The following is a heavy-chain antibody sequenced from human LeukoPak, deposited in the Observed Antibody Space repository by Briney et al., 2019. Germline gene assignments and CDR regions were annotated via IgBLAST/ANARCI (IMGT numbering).Heavy chain of an antibody. CDR2: ISSNGGST. V-gene: IGHV3-64*01. CDR1: GFTFSSYA. D-gene: IGHD6-19*01. Sequence: GGSLRLSCAASGFTFSSYAMHWVRQAPGKGLEYVSAISSNGGSTYYANSVKGRFTISRDNSKNTLYLQMGSLRAEDMAVYYCARADSSGWYRHYYYYMDVWGKGTTVTISS. J-gene: IGHJ6*03. CDR3: ARADSSGWYRHYYYYMDV.